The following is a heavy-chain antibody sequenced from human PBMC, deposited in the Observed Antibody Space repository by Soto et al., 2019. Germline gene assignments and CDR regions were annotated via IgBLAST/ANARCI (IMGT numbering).Heavy chain of an antibody. D-gene: IGHD1-26*01. Sequence: QVQLVQSGAEVKKPGSSVKVSCKASGGTFSSYAISWVRQAPGQGLEWMGGIIPIFGTANYAQKFQGRVTITAGESMSTAYMERSSLRSEDTAVYYCARDRGSGSYFGFDYWGQGTLVTVSS. CDR2: IIPIFGTA. CDR1: GGTFSSYA. J-gene: IGHJ4*02. CDR3: ARDRGSGSYFGFDY. V-gene: IGHV1-69*12.